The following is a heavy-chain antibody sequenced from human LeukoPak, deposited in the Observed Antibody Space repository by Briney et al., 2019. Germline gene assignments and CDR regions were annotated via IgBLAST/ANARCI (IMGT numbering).Heavy chain of an antibody. Sequence: ASVKVSCKASGYTFTGYYMHWVRQAPGQGLEWMGWINPNSGGTNYAQKFQGRVTMTRDTSISTAYMELSRLRSDDTAVYYCARGSPYYYDRSGYPDYWGQGTLVTVSS. CDR3: ARGSPYYYDRSGYPDY. J-gene: IGHJ4*02. V-gene: IGHV1-2*02. CDR2: INPNSGGT. D-gene: IGHD3-22*01. CDR1: GYTFTGYY.